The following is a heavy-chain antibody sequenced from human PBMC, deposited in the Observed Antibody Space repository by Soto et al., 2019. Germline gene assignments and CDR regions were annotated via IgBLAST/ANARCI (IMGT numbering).Heavy chain of an antibody. CDR2: LNPGSGDT. J-gene: IGHJ5*02. V-gene: IGHV1-8*01. Sequence: QVQLVQSGAEIRKPGASVRVSCKASGYTFTNYDVNWVRQVPGQGLEWMGWLNPGSGDTGYAQKFQGRVTMTRNTSIGTAYMELSSPRSGDTAIYYCARMASFGTLNWFDPWGQGTLVTVSS. D-gene: IGHD3-16*01. CDR3: ARMASFGTLNWFDP. CDR1: GYTFTNYD.